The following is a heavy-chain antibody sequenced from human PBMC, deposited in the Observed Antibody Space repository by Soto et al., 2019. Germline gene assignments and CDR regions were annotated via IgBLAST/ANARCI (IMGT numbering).Heavy chain of an antibody. Sequence: SETLSLTCTVSGGSISSYYWSWIRQPPGKGLEWIGYIYYSGSTNYNPSLKSRVTISVDTSKNQFSLKLSSVTAADTAVHYCVRRVDYDILTGRYYYYMDVWGKGTTVTVSS. D-gene: IGHD3-9*01. J-gene: IGHJ6*03. CDR2: IYYSGST. V-gene: IGHV4-59*08. CDR1: GGSISSYY. CDR3: VRRVDYDILTGRYYYYMDV.